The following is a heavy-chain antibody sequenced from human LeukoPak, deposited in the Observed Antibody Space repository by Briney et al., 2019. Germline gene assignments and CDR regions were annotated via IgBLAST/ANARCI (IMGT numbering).Heavy chain of an antibody. V-gene: IGHV3-11*04. CDR1: GFTFSDYY. Sequence: PGGSLRLSCAASGFTFSDYYMSWIRQAPGKGLEWVSYISSSGSSIYYADSVKGRFTISRDNAKNSLYLQMNSLRAEDTAVYYCARGGVVVPAAIPIDYWGQGTLVTVSS. D-gene: IGHD2-2*01. J-gene: IGHJ4*02. CDR2: ISSSGSSI. CDR3: ARGGVVVPAAIPIDY.